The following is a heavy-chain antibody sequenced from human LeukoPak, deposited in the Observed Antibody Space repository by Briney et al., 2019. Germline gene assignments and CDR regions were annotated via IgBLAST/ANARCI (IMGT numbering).Heavy chain of an antibody. CDR1: GFTFSNYA. V-gene: IGHV3-23*01. J-gene: IGHJ4*02. D-gene: IGHD3-9*01. CDR2: VSGRDDST. Sequence: GGSLRLSCAASGFTFSNYAMYWVRQAPGKGLEWVSAVSGRDDSTYHADSVKGRFTISRDTSKNTLYLQMNSLRAEDTAVYYCAKWGDYDILTGYYDPDYWGQGTLVTVSS. CDR3: AKWGDYDILTGYYDPDY.